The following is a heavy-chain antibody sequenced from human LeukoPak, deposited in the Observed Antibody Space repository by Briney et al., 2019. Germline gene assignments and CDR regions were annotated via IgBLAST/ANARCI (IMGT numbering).Heavy chain of an antibody. CDR3: ARGVRTIFGVVPNWFDP. CDR1: GGSFSGYY. V-gene: IGHV4-34*01. D-gene: IGHD3-3*01. J-gene: IGHJ5*02. Sequence: SETLSLTCAVYGGSFSGYYWSWIRQPPGKGLEWIGEINHSGSTNYNTSLKSRVTISVDTSKNQFSLKLSSVTAADTAVYYCARGVRTIFGVVPNWFDPWGQGTLVTVSS. CDR2: INHSGST.